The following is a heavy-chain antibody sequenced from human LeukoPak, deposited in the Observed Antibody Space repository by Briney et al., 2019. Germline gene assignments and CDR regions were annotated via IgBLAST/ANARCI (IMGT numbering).Heavy chain of an antibody. V-gene: IGHV1-18*01. CDR3: GRALLGGSDIYTPFSY. CDR1: GYTITSYG. CDR2: ISTYNGNT. D-gene: IGHD3-10*01. Sequence: ASVKVSCKASGYTITSYGISWVRQAPGQGLEWVGWISTYNGNTNYAPNIQDRVTMTTDTSTSTAYMELRSLRSDDTAVYYCGRALLGGSDIYTPFSYWGQGTLVTVSS. J-gene: IGHJ4*02.